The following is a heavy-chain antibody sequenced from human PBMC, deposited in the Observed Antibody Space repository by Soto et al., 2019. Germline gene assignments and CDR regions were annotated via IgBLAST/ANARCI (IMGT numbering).Heavy chain of an antibody. Sequence: ESLKSSFKGSGYSLAGYWITWVRQNPGKGLEWMGRIDPSDSQTYYSPSFRGHVTISVTKSITTVFLQWSSLRASDTAMYYCARQIYDSDTGPNFQYYFDSWGQGTPVTVPQ. CDR3: ARQIYDSDTGPNFQYYFDS. V-gene: IGHV5-10-1*01. CDR2: IDPSDSQT. CDR1: GYSLAGYW. J-gene: IGHJ4*02. D-gene: IGHD3-22*01.